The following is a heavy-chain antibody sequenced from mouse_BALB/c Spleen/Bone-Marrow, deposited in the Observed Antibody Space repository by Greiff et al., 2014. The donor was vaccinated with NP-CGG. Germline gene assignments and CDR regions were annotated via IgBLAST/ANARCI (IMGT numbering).Heavy chain of an antibody. CDR2: IDPANGNT. V-gene: IGHV14-3*02. CDR3: AMYYYGSSLFAY. J-gene: IGHJ3*01. Sequence: EVQLQQSGAELVKPGASVKLSCTASGFNIKDTYMHWVKQRPEQGLEWIGRIDPANGNTKYDPKFQGKATITADTFSNTAYLQLSSLTSEDTAVYYCAMYYYGSSLFAYWGQGTPVTVSA. D-gene: IGHD1-1*01. CDR1: GFNIKDTY.